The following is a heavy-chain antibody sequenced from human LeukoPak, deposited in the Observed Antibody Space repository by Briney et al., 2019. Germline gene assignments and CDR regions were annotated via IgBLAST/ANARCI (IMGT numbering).Heavy chain of an antibody. CDR1: GGSISSYY. CDR2: IYTSGST. V-gene: IGHV4-4*07. J-gene: IGHJ6*03. Sequence: PSETLSLTCTVSGGSISSYYWSWIRQPAGKGLEWIGRIYTSGSTNYNPSLKSRVTMSVDTSKNQFSLKLSSVTAADTAVYYCARETYYYDSSGYYPYMDVWGKGTTVTVSS. D-gene: IGHD3-22*01. CDR3: ARETYYYDSSGYYPYMDV.